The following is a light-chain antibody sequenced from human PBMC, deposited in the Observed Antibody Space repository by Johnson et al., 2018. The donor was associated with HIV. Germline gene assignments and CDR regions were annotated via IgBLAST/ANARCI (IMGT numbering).Light chain of an antibody. CDR2: EKN. J-gene: IGLJ1*01. CDR1: SSNIGSNY. V-gene: IGLV1-51*02. CDR3: GTWDSSLGAPYV. Sequence: HSVLTQPPSVSAAPGQKVTISCSGSSSNIGSNYVSWYQQLPGTAPKLLIYEKNKRPSGIPDRFSSSKSGTSATLDITGLQTGDEADYYCGTWDSSLGAPYVFGSGTEVTVL.